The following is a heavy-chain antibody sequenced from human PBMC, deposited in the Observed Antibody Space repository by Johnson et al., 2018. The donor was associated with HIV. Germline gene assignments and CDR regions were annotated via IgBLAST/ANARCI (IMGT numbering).Heavy chain of an antibody. Sequence: MQLVESGGGVVRPGGSLRLSCAASGFTVSSNYMSWVRQAPGKGLEWVSVIYSGGSTYYADSVKGRFTISRDNSKNTLYLQLNSLRAEDTAVYHCARERPGYGGHDAFDIWGQGTMVTVSS. CDR1: GFTVSSNY. J-gene: IGHJ3*02. CDR3: ARERPGYGGHDAFDI. D-gene: IGHD5-12*01. V-gene: IGHV3-66*01. CDR2: IYSGGST.